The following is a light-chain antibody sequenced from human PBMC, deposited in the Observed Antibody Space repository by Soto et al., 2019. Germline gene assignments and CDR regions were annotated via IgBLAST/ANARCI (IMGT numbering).Light chain of an antibody. V-gene: IGKV3-20*01. Sequence: EMVLTQSPGPLALSPGERATLSCRASQSVSSSYLAWYQQKPGQAPRLLIYGASSRATGIPDRLSGSGSGTDFTLTISRLEPEDFAVYYCQQYGSSPVTFGQGTKVEIK. CDR2: GAS. CDR1: QSVSSSY. CDR3: QQYGSSPVT. J-gene: IGKJ1*01.